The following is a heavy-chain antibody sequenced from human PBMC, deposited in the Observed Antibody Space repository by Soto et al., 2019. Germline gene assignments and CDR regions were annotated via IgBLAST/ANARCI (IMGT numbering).Heavy chain of an antibody. J-gene: IGHJ3*02. CDR3: ARDHYDILTGPFGGLRAFDI. Sequence: GGSLRLSCAASGFTVSTNYMTWVRQAPGKGLEWVSVIYSGGRTYYADSVKGRFTISRDNSKNTLYLQMNSLRAEDTAVYYCARDHYDILTGPFGGLRAFDIWGQGTMVTVSS. CDR1: GFTVSTNY. CDR2: IYSGGRT. D-gene: IGHD3-9*01. V-gene: IGHV3-53*01.